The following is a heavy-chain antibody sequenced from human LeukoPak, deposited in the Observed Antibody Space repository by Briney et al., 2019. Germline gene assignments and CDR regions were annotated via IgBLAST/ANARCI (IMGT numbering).Heavy chain of an antibody. CDR3: ARSYYFDY. J-gene: IGHJ4*02. CDR1: GGSVSTMNW. V-gene: IGHV4-4*02. Sequence: PSETLSLTCGVSGGSVSTMNWWSWVRQPPGKGLEWIGEINHSGSTNYNPSLKSRVTISEDTSKNQFSLKLSSVTAADTAVYYCARSYYFDYWGQGTLVTVSS. CDR2: INHSGST.